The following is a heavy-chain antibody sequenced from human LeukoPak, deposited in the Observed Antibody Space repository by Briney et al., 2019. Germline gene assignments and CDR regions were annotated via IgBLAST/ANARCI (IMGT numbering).Heavy chain of an antibody. Sequence: SETLSLTCTVSGYSISSGYYWGWIRQPPGQGLEWIGSIYHSGSTYYNPSLKSRVTISVDTSKNQFSLKLSSVTAADTAVYYCARVDPIAVAGGGYYFDYWGQGTLVTVSS. J-gene: IGHJ4*02. D-gene: IGHD6-19*01. CDR2: IYHSGST. CDR1: GYSISSGYY. V-gene: IGHV4-38-2*02. CDR3: ARVDPIAVAGGGYYFDY.